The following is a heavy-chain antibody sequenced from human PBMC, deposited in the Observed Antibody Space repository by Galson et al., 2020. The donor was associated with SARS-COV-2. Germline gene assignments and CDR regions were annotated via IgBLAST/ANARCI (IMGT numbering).Heavy chain of an antibody. V-gene: IGHV1-46*01. CDR2: INPSGGST. CDR3: ARGGGYCSSTSCLGRFSWFDP. CDR1: GYTFTSYY. Sequence: ASVQVSCKASGYTFTSYYMYWVRQAPGQGLEWMGIINPSGGSTSYAQKFQGRVTMTRDTSPSTVYMELSSLRSEETAVYYCARGGGYCSSTSCLGRFSWFDPWGQGTLVTVSA. D-gene: IGHD2-2*01. J-gene: IGHJ5*02.